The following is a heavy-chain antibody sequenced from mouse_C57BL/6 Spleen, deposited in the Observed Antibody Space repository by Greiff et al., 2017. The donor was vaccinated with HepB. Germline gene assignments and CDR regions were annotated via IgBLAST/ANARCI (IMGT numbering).Heavy chain of an antibody. Sequence: VKLQESGPELVKPGASVKISCKASGYAFSSSWMNWVKQRPGKGLEWIGRIYPGDGDTNYNGKFKGKATLTADKSSSTAYMQLSSLTSEDSAVYFCARGGAGTGNYYAMDYWGQGTSVTVSS. CDR2: IYPGDGDT. V-gene: IGHV1-82*01. J-gene: IGHJ4*01. CDR3: ARGGAGTGNYYAMDY. CDR1: GYAFSSSW. D-gene: IGHD4-1*01.